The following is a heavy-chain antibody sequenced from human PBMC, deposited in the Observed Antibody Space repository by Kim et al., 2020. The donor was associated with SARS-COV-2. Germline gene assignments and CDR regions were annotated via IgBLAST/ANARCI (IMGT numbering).Heavy chain of an antibody. CDR2: INHSGST. J-gene: IGHJ5*02. CDR1: GGSFSGYY. CDR3: ARGGISGWYLYNWFDP. V-gene: IGHV4-34*01. Sequence: SETLSLTCAVYGGSFSGYYWSWIRQPPGKGLEWIGEINHSGSTNYNPSLKSRVTISVDTSKNQFSLKLSSVTAADTAVYYCARGGISGWYLYNWFDPWGQGTLVTVSS. D-gene: IGHD6-19*01.